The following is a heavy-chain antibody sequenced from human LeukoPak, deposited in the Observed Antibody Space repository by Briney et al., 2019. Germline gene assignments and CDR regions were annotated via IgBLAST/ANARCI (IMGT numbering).Heavy chain of an antibody. CDR1: GGSISSYY. CDR2: IYYSGST. CDR3: ARDVDTAMVIFGIFDY. D-gene: IGHD5-18*01. J-gene: IGHJ4*02. V-gene: IGHV4-59*01. Sequence: SETLSLTCTVSGGSISSYYWSWIRQPPGKGLEWIGYIYYSGSTNYNPSLKSRVTISVDTSKNQFSLKLSSVTAADTAVYYCARDVDTAMVIFGIFDYWGQGTLVTVSS.